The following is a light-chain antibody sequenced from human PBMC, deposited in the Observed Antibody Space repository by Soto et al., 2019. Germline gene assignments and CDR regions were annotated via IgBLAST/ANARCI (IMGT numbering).Light chain of an antibody. CDR3: QQYYSTPWT. V-gene: IGKV4-1*01. J-gene: IGKJ1*01. CDR2: WAS. CDR1: QSILYTSNNKTY. Sequence: DIVMTQSPNSLAVSLGERATINCRSSQSILYTSNNKTYVAWYQQKPGQPPKLLISWASTRESGVPDRFSGSGSATDFTLTISSLQAEDVAVYCCQQYYSTPWTFGQGTKVEIK.